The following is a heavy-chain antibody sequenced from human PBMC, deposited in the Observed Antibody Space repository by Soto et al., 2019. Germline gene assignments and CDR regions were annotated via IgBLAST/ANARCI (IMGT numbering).Heavy chain of an antibody. D-gene: IGHD7-27*01. CDR1: GGSISSYY. J-gene: IGHJ4*02. Sequence: SETLSLTCTVSGGSISSYYWSWIRQPPGKGLEWIGYIYYSGSTNYNPSLKSRVTISVDTSKNQFSLKLSSVTAADTAVYYCARLAQINWEVEYWGQGTLVTVSS. V-gene: IGHV4-59*08. CDR3: ARLAQINWEVEY. CDR2: IYYSGST.